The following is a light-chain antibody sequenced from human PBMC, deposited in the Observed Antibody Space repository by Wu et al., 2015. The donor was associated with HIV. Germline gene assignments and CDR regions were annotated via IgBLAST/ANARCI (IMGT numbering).Light chain of an antibody. V-gene: IGKV1-9*01. Sequence: DIQLTQSPSFLSASVGDRVTTTCRASQAINSYVAWYQQKPGKAPKLLIYAASTLHSGVPSRFSGSGSGTEFTLTISSLQPEDFATYSCQQLNSYPLTFGGGTKVEIK. CDR1: QAINSY. J-gene: IGKJ4*01. CDR2: AAS. CDR3: QQLNSYPLT.